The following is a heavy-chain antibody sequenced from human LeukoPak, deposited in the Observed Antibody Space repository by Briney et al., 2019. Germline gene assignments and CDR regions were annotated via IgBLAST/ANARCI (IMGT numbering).Heavy chain of an antibody. Sequence: PGGSLRLSCAASGFTFSSDAMHWVRQAPGKGLEWVAVISYDGSNKYYADSVKGRFTISRDNSKNTLYLQMNSLRAEDTAVYYCAREGPYDYGDFSDYWGQGTLVTVSS. D-gene: IGHD4-17*01. CDR2: ISYDGSNK. CDR1: GFTFSSDA. V-gene: IGHV3-30-3*01. J-gene: IGHJ4*02. CDR3: AREGPYDYGDFSDY.